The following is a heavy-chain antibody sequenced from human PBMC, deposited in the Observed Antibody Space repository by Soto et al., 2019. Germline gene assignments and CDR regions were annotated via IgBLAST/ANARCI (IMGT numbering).Heavy chain of an antibody. CDR2: VNPNNGDT. J-gene: IGHJ4*02. D-gene: IGHD3-10*01. Sequence: QVQLVQSGAELKKPGASVKVSCKASGYTFSNYDMNWVRQATGQGPEWIGWVNPNNGDTGYAQKFQGRVTLTTDISTTTAYTELTRLRSEDTAIYYCAKVSRKGSAIDFDYWGQGTLITVSS. CDR3: AKVSRKGSAIDFDY. V-gene: IGHV1-8*01. CDR1: GYTFSNYD.